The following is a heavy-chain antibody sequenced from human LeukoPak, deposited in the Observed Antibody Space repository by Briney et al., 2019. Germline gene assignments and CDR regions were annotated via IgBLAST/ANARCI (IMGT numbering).Heavy chain of an antibody. J-gene: IGHJ4*02. CDR3: ARDHLYYYDISGYWHDY. Sequence: GALRLSCAASGFTFISYWMSWVRQAPGKGLEGVANIKQDGSEKYYVDSVKGRFTISRDNAKNSLYLQMNSMRAEDTAVYCCARDHLYYYDISGYWHDYWGLGTLVTVSS. CDR1: GFTFISYW. CDR2: IKQDGSEK. D-gene: IGHD3-22*01. V-gene: IGHV3-7*01.